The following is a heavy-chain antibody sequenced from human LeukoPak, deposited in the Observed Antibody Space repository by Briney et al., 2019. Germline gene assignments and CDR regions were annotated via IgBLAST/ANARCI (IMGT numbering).Heavy chain of an antibody. V-gene: IGHV3-21*04. CDR2: IDSGSSSK. CDR3: AKAPS. Sequence: PGGSRRLSCAASGFTFSSFTMKWVRQAPGKALEWVASIDSGSSSKSYADSVKGRFTISRDNAKNSLYLQMNSLRAEDTAVYYCAKAPSWGQGTLVTVSS. CDR1: GFTFSSFT. J-gene: IGHJ4*02.